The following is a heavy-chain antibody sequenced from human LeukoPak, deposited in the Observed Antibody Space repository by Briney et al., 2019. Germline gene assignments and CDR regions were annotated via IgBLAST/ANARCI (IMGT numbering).Heavy chain of an antibody. Sequence: SSETLSLTCTVSRGSVSSGSYYWSWIRQPPGKGLEWIGYIYYSGSANYNPSPKSPVTISVDTSKNQFSLKLSSVTAADTAVYYCARAPVSSGWYYFDYWGQGTLVTVSS. CDR2: IYYSGSA. D-gene: IGHD6-19*01. J-gene: IGHJ4*02. V-gene: IGHV4-61*01. CDR3: ARAPVSSGWYYFDY. CDR1: RGSVSSGSYY.